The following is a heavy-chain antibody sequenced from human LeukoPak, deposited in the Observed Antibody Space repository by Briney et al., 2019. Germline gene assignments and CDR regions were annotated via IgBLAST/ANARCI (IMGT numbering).Heavy chain of an antibody. Sequence: PSETLSLTCTVSGYSISSDCYWGWIRQPPGEGLEWIGSIYHSGSTYYNPSLKSRVTLSVDTSKNQISLKLSSVTAADTAVYYCARAFYDILTGYYLGYFDYWGQGTLVTVSS. J-gene: IGHJ4*02. CDR1: GYSISSDCY. V-gene: IGHV4-38-2*02. D-gene: IGHD3-9*01. CDR3: ARAFYDILTGYYLGYFDY. CDR2: IYHSGST.